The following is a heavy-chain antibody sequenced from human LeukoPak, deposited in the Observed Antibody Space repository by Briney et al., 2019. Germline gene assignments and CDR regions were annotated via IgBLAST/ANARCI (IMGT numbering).Heavy chain of an antibody. CDR2: IYYSGST. CDR3: ARTRFVNWIHVGYMDV. D-gene: IGHD5-18*01. CDR1: GGSISSSSYY. V-gene: IGHV4-39*07. J-gene: IGHJ6*03. Sequence: PSETLSLTCSVSGGSISSSSYYWGWLRQSPGEGLEWIGSIYYSGSTYYNPSLKSRVTISLDTSKNQFSLNLSSMTAADTAVYYCARTRFVNWIHVGYMDVWGKGTTVTVSS.